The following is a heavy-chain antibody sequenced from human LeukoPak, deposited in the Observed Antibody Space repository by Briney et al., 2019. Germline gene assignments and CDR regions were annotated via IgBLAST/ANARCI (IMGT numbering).Heavy chain of an antibody. Sequence: GGSLRLSCTASGFAFGDYAMSWVRQAPGKGLEWVGFIRSKAYGGTTEYAASVKGRFTISRDDSKSIAYLQMNSLKTEDTAVYYCTRVTVLLWFGELLSYFDYWGQGTLVTVSS. CDR2: IRSKAYGGTT. J-gene: IGHJ4*02. D-gene: IGHD3-10*01. CDR3: TRVTVLLWFGELLSYFDY. V-gene: IGHV3-49*04. CDR1: GFAFGDYA.